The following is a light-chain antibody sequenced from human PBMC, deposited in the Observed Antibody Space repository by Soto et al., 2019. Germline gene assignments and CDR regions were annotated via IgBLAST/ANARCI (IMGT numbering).Light chain of an antibody. Sequence: ETVMTQSPATLSVSPGESATLSCRASQSVSSNLAWYQQKPGQAPRLLIYGASTRATAIPARFSGSGSGTEFTLTISSLQSEDFAVYYCQQYNNWPPLTFGGGTKVGIK. V-gene: IGKV3-15*01. J-gene: IGKJ4*01. CDR2: GAS. CDR1: QSVSSN. CDR3: QQYNNWPPLT.